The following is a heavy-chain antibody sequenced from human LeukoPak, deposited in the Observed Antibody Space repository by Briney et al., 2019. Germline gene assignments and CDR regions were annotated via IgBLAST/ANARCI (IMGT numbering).Heavy chain of an antibody. D-gene: IGHD3-16*01. CDR1: GFTFSSYA. Sequence: GGSLRLSCAASGFTFSSYAMHWVRQAPGKGLEWVAFIRYDGNTKYYADPVKGRFTISRDNSKNTLYLQMNSLRGDDTAVYYCARDLASWDYGSKVPDYWGQGTLVTVSS. J-gene: IGHJ4*02. CDR2: IRYDGNTK. V-gene: IGHV3-30*02. CDR3: ARDLASWDYGSKVPDY.